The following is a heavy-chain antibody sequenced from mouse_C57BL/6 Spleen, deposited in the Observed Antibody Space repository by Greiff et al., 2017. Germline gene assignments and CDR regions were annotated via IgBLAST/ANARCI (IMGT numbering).Heavy chain of an antibody. V-gene: IGHV1-52*01. CDR3: ARSDYGSSYWYFDV. J-gene: IGHJ1*03. CDR2: IDPSDSET. D-gene: IGHD1-1*01. Sequence: QVHVKQSGAELVRPGSSVKLSCKASGYTFTSYWMHWVKQRPIQGLEWIGNIDPSDSETHYNQKFKDKATLTVDKSSSTAYMQLSSLTSEDSAVYYCARSDYGSSYWYFDVWGTGTTVTVSS. CDR1: GYTFTSYW.